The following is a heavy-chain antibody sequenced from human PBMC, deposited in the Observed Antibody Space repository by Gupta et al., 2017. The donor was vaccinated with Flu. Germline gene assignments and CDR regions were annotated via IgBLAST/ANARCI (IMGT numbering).Heavy chain of an antibody. D-gene: IGHD3-3*01. Sequence: EVQLVESGGGLVKPGGSLRLSCAASGFTFSNAWMSWVRQAPGKGLEWVGRIKSKTDGGTTDYAAPVKGRFTISRDDSKNTLYLQMNSLKTEDTAVYYCTQPRMYYDCWSGYYLFSSWGQGTLVTVSS. CDR2: IKSKTDGGTT. CDR1: GFTFSNAW. J-gene: IGHJ5*02. V-gene: IGHV3-15*01. CDR3: TQPRMYYDCWSGYYLFSS.